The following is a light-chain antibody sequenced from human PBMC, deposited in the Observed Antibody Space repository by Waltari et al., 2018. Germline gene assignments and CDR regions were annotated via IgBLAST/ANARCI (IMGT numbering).Light chain of an antibody. CDR2: WAS. V-gene: IGKV4-1*01. CDR1: QRVLSSSNTKSY. CDR3: HQYYLTPWT. Sequence: IVVTQSPDSLTLSVGERATTQFKSSQRVLSSSNTKSYLSWYQQKSGQSPSLLIYWASTREAGVPDRFSGSGSGTDFTLTINGLQPEDAAVYFCHQYYLTPWTFGQGTKLEIK. J-gene: IGKJ1*01.